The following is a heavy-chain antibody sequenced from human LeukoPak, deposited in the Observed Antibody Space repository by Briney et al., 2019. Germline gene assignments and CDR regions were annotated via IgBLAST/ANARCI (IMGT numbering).Heavy chain of an antibody. CDR1: GGTFSSYA. CDR2: MNPNSGNT. CDR3: AIGEYSSSWYCFGY. Sequence: ASVKVSCKASGGTFSSYAISWVRQATGQGLEWMGWMNPNSGNTGYAQKFQGRVTMTRNTSISTAYMELSSLRSEDTAVYYCAIGEYSSSWYCFGYWGQGTLVTVSS. D-gene: IGHD6-13*01. J-gene: IGHJ4*02. V-gene: IGHV1-8*02.